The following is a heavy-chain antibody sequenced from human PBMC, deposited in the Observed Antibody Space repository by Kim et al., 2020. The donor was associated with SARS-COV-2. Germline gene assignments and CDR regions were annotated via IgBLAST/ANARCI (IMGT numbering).Heavy chain of an antibody. CDR2: IYYSGST. Sequence: SETLSLTCTVSGGSISSYYWSWIRQPPGKGLEWIGYIYYSGSTNYNPSLKSRVTISVDTSKNQFSLKLSSVTAADTAVYYCARQEVPSHFDYWGQGTLVTVSS. J-gene: IGHJ4*02. CDR3: ARQEVPSHFDY. CDR1: GGSISSYY. V-gene: IGHV4-59*08.